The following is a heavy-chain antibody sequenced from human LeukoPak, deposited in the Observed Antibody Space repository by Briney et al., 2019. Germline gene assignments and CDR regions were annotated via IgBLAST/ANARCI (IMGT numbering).Heavy chain of an antibody. J-gene: IGHJ4*02. D-gene: IGHD3-9*01. V-gene: IGHV3-21*01. CDR2: ISRDGGYI. CDR1: GYTFSRYT. Sequence: GGSLRLSCVASGYTFSRYTMNWVRQAPGKGLEWVSSISRDGGYIYYADSVKRQFTISRDNAKNSLYLQMNSLRAEDTAVYYCATAYYDILTGSSQYFFHNWGRGTPVTVSS. CDR3: ATAYYDILTGSSQYFFHN.